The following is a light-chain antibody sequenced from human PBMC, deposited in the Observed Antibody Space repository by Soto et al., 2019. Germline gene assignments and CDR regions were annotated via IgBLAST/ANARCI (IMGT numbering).Light chain of an antibody. Sequence: DIQLTQSPSFLSASVGDRVTITCRASQVISSYLAWYQQKPGKAPKLLIYAASTLQSGVPSRFSGSRSGTEFTLTISSLQPEDFATYYCQHYNSYSEAFGQGTKVDIK. CDR3: QHYNSYSEA. V-gene: IGKV1-9*01. CDR2: AAS. CDR1: QVISSY. J-gene: IGKJ1*01.